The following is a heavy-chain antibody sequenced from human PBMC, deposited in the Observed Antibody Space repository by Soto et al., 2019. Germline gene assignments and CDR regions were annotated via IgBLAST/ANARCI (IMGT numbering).Heavy chain of an antibody. V-gene: IGHV3-21*01. Sequence: GGSLRLSCAASGFTFSTYSMNWVRQAPGKGLEWVSSISSSSSYMYSADSVKGRFTISRDNAQNSLYLQMNNLRAEDTAVYYCTRPTQYYYGSGSHLGSPLFEYWGRGALVTVSS. J-gene: IGHJ4*02. CDR3: TRPTQYYYGSGSHLGSPLFEY. CDR2: ISSSSSYM. D-gene: IGHD3-10*01. CDR1: GFTFSTYS.